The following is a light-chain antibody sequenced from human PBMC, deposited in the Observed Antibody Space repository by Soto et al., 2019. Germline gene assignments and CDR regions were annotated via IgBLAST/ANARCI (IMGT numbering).Light chain of an antibody. Sequence: EILLTQSPGTLSLSPGESATLSCRASQSIGSNYLAWYQQKPGQAPRLIIYDASNRANGIPARFSGSGAGTEFTLTISSLEPEDFAFYYCQQRSNWHPITFGQGTRLEIK. J-gene: IGKJ5*01. CDR1: QSIGSN. V-gene: IGKV3D-11*02. CDR2: DAS. CDR3: QQRSNWHPIT.